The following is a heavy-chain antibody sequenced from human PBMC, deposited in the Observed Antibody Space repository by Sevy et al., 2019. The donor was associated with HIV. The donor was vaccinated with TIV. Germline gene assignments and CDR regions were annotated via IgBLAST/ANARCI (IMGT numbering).Heavy chain of an antibody. CDR1: GFAFGSFD. J-gene: IGHJ4*02. CDR3: ARDLPPSATIVPHFDY. V-gene: IGHV3-48*03. Sequence: GGSLRPSCAASGFAFGSFDMHWVRQAPGKGREWVLYIITSGTTINYADSVKGRLTNSRDNAKNSLYLQMNSLRVEDTAVYYCARDLPPSATIVPHFDYWGQGTLVTVSS. D-gene: IGHD1-26*01. CDR2: IITSGTTI.